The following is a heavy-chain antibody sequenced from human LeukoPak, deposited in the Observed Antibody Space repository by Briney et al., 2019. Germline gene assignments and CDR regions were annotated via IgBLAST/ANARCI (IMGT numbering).Heavy chain of an antibody. D-gene: IGHD5-12*01. J-gene: IGHJ3*02. Sequence: PGGSLRLSCAASGFTFSTYEMAWVRQAPGKGLEWVAYISRSGGNIYYADSVKGRFTISRDNAKNSLYLQMNSLRAEDTAVYYCARDGDSGYPAPFDISGQGTMVTVSS. V-gene: IGHV3-48*03. CDR3: ARDGDSGYPAPFDI. CDR2: ISRSGGNI. CDR1: GFTFSTYE.